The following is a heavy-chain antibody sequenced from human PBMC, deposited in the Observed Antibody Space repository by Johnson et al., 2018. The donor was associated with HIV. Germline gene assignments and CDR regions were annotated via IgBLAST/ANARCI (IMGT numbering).Heavy chain of an antibody. CDR2: IRYDGSNK. J-gene: IGHJ3*02. CDR3: AKDSWGSRWSDDAFDI. CDR1: GFTFSSYG. D-gene: IGHD6-13*01. V-gene: IGHV3-30*02. Sequence: QVHLVESGGGVVQPGGSLRLSCVASGFTFSSYGIHWVRQAPGKGLEWVAFIRYDGSNKYYADSVKGRFTIFRDNSKNTLYVQMNSLRAEDTAVYYCAKDSWGSRWSDDAFDIWGQGTMVTVSS.